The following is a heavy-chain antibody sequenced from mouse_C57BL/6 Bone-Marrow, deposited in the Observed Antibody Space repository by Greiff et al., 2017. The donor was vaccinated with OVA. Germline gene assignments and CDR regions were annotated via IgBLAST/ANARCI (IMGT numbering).Heavy chain of an antibody. V-gene: IGHV1-81*01. D-gene: IGHD2-4*01. J-gene: IGHJ3*01. CDR3: ARRDYDYVQAFAY. CDR2: IYPRSGNT. Sequence: VQLQQSGAELARPGASVKLSCKASGYTFTSYGISWVKQRTGQGLEWIGEIYPRSGNTYYNEKFKGKATLTADKSSSTAYMELRSLTSEDAAVYVCARRDYDYVQAFAYWGQGTLVTVSA. CDR1: GYTFTSYG.